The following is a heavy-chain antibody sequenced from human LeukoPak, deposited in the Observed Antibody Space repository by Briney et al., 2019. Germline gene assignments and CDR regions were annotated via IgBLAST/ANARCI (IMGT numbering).Heavy chain of an antibody. J-gene: IGHJ4*02. CDR3: ARGSYYDSSGFSPAFDY. CDR2: ISAYNGNT. D-gene: IGHD3-22*01. CDR1: GYTFTSYG. V-gene: IGHV1-18*01. Sequence: EASVKVSCKASGYTFTSYGISWVRQAPGQGLEWMGWISAYNGNTNYAQKLQGGVTMTTDTSTSTAYMELRSLRSDDTAVYYCARGSYYDSSGFSPAFDYWGQGTLVTVSS.